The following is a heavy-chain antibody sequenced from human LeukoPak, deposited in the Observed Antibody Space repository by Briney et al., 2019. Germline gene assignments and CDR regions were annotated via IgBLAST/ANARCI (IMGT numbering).Heavy chain of an antibody. CDR3: GRAAYCTAAKCPLYY. Sequence: VASVKVSCKASGYTFTDYYIHWVRQAPGQGLEWMGWINANSGDTNYAQKFQGRVTMTRDTSITTVYMELSNLTSDDTAMYYCGRAAYCTAAKCPLYYWGQGTLVSVSS. CDR2: INANSGDT. V-gene: IGHV1-2*02. D-gene: IGHD2-8*02. CDR1: GYTFTDYY. J-gene: IGHJ4*02.